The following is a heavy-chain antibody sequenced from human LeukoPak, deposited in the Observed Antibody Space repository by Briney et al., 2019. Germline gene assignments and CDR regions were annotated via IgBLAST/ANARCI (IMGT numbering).Heavy chain of an antibody. D-gene: IGHD3-22*01. Sequence: GGCLRLSCAAAGFTVSSYAMSWVRQAPGEGLEWVAAISGSGGSTYYADSVEGRFTISRDNSTNTLYMQMNSLRAEDTAVYYRAKPTGVTMIVVVRSSPFDYWGQGTLVTVSS. V-gene: IGHV3-23*01. CDR1: GFTVSSYA. CDR2: ISGSGGST. CDR3: AKPTGVTMIVVVRSSPFDY. J-gene: IGHJ4*02.